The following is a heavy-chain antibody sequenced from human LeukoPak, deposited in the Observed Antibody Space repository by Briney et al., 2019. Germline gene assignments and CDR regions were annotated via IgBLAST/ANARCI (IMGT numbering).Heavy chain of an antibody. CDR2: ITSSNSYI. CDR3: ARDPRAMVRGVYGMDV. J-gene: IGHJ6*02. V-gene: IGHV3-21*01. D-gene: IGHD3-10*01. CDR1: GFTFSTYS. Sequence: GGSLRLSCAASGFTFSTYSMNWVRQAPGKGLEWVSSITSSNSYIHYADSVKGRFTISRDNAKNSLYLQMNSLRAEDTAVYYCARDPRAMVRGVYGMDVWGQGTTVTVSS.